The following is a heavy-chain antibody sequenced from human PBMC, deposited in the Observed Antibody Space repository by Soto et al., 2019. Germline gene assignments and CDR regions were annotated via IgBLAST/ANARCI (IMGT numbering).Heavy chain of an antibody. V-gene: IGHV4-4*07. Sequence: PSETLSLPCTVSGGSLSSYYVSWIRQSAGKGLEWIGRIDTSGTTNYNPSLKSRVTMSVDASKNHFSLNLSSVTAADTAVYYCARGPRGYVYYHGMDVWGQGTTVTVSS. CDR2: IDTSGTT. D-gene: IGHD3-10*01. CDR1: GGSLSSYY. CDR3: ARGPRGYVYYHGMDV. J-gene: IGHJ6*02.